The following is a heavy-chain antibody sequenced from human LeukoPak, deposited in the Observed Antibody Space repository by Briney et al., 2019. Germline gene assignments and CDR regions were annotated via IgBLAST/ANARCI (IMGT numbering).Heavy chain of an antibody. Sequence: ASVKASCKASGYTLTRYYMHWVRQAPGQGLEWMGWINPNSGGTNYAQKFQGRVTMTRDTSISTAYMELSRLRSDDTAVYYCARAEYYDFWSGSFDYWGQGTLVTVSS. CDR2: INPNSGGT. CDR1: GYTLTRYY. J-gene: IGHJ4*02. V-gene: IGHV1-2*02. D-gene: IGHD3-3*01. CDR3: ARAEYYDFWSGSFDY.